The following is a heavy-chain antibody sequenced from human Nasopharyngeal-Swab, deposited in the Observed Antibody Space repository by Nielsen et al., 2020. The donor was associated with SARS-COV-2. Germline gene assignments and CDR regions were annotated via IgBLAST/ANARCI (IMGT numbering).Heavy chain of an antibody. CDR3: ARGFLQTGFDY. CDR1: GDSVSSNNVG. V-gene: IGHV6-1*01. J-gene: IGHJ4*02. CDR2: THYGSKWYN. Sequence: SETLSLTCAISGDSVSSNNVGWNWIRQSPSRGLEWLGRTHYGSKWYNHYAPSVKSRVTIKPDTSKNQFSLQMDSVTPEDSAVYYCARGFLQTGFDYWGQGTLVTVSS. D-gene: IGHD3-9*01.